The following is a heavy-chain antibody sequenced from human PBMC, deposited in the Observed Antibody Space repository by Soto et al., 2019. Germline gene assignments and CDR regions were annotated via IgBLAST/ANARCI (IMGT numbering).Heavy chain of an antibody. Sequence: GGSLRLSCAASGFTFSSYAMSWVRQAPGKGLEWVSAISGSGGSTYYADSVKGRFTISRDNSKNTLYLQMNSLRAEDTAVYYCAKGYGIVVAATYTYYYYGMDVWGQGTTVTVSS. D-gene: IGHD2-15*01. CDR3: AKGYGIVVAATYTYYYYGMDV. CDR2: ISGSGGST. V-gene: IGHV3-23*01. CDR1: GFTFSSYA. J-gene: IGHJ6*02.